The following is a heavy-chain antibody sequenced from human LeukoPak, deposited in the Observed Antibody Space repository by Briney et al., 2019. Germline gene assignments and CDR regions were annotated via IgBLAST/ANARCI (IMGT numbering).Heavy chain of an antibody. Sequence: VXXGSXXSYYWSWIRQPPGKGREWIGYIYYSGSTXYKPSLKSRVTISVDTSKNQFSLKLRSVTAADTAVDYWXXXXXXXXGXDFXFDPWGQGTLVTVSS. CDR3: XXXXXXXXGXDFXFDP. CDR1: XGSXXSYY. CDR2: IYYSGST. J-gene: IGHJ5*02. V-gene: IGHV4-59*01.